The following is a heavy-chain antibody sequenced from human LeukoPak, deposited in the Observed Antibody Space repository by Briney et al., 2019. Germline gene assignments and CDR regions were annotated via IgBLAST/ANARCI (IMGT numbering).Heavy chain of an antibody. D-gene: IGHD6-19*01. CDR2: ISWNSGSI. CDR3: AKTEDPMRGIAVAGSN. J-gene: IGHJ4*02. V-gene: IGHV3-9*01. Sequence: GGSLRLCCAASGFTFDDYATHWVRQAPGKGLEWVSGISWNSGSIGYADSVKGRFTISRDNAKNSLYLQMNSLRAEDTALYYCAKTEDPMRGIAVAGSNWGQGTLVTVSS. CDR1: GFTFDDYA.